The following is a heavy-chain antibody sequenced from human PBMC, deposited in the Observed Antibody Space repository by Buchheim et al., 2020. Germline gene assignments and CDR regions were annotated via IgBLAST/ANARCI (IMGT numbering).Heavy chain of an antibody. CDR2: VYTTGSP. Sequence: QVQLQESGPGLVKPSQTLSLTCTVSGDSISSTSHSWNWIRQPAGKGLEWIGRVYTTGSPNYNPSLKRRVGLSLETSQNQFSLWLSSVTAADTAVYYCARGVTGPGAAYYYGMDVWGQGTT. V-gene: IGHV4-61*02. J-gene: IGHJ6*02. CDR3: ARGVTGPGAAYYYGMDV. D-gene: IGHD3-9*01. CDR1: GDSISSTSHS.